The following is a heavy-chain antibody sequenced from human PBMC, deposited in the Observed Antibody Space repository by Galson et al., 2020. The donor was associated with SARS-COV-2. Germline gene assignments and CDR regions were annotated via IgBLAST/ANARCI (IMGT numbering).Heavy chain of an antibody. V-gene: IGHV3-74*01. CDR3: ARGDMGNDYFDY. Sequence: ALHGESLKISCAASGFTFRSYWMHWVRQAPGKGLVWVSRIYSEGSSTSYADSVKGRFTISGDNAKTTLYLQMNSLRAEDTAVYYCARGDMGNDYFDYWGQGTLVTVSS. D-gene: IGHD7-27*01. CDR1: GFTFRSYW. CDR2: IYSEGSST. J-gene: IGHJ4*02.